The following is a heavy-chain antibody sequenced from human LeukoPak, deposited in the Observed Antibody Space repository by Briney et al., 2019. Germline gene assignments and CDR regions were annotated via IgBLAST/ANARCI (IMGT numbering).Heavy chain of an antibody. Sequence: KPSETLSLTCTVSGGSISSSSYYWGWIRQPPGKGLEWIGSIYYSGSTYYNPSLKSRVTITVDTSKNQFSLKLSSVTAADTTVYYCARSHIVAVTGFAFDIWGQGTLVTVFS. J-gene: IGHJ3*02. CDR3: ARSHIVAVTGFAFDI. CDR1: GGSISSSSYY. D-gene: IGHD2-21*02. V-gene: IGHV4-39*01. CDR2: IYYSGST.